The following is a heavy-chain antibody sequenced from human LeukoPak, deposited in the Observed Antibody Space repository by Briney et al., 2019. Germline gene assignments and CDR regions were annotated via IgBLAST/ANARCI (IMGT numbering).Heavy chain of an antibody. V-gene: IGHV5-51*01. CDR1: GYSFTRYW. D-gene: IGHD6-13*01. CDR3: ACRDLSSTWSFP. J-gene: IGHJ5*02. Sequence: GESLKISCQGFGYSFTRYWIDWVRQMPGKGMEWMGVIYPGDSRVRYNPSLQGQVTISVDKSINTAYLQWVSLRASDSAMYYCACRDLSSTWSFPWGQGTLVTVSS. CDR2: IYPGDSRV.